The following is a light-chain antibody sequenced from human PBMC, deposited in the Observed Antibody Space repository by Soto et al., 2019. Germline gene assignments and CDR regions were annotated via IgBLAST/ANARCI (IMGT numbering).Light chain of an antibody. CDR3: GTWDSSLSGGV. CDR2: END. J-gene: IGLJ2*01. Sequence: QAVVTQPPSVSAAPGQKVTISCSGSSSNIGNNYVSWYQQLPGTAPKLLIYENDKQPSGIPDRFSGSKSGTSATLGITGLQTGDEADYYCGTWDSSLSGGVFGGGTKLTVL. CDR1: SSNIGNNY. V-gene: IGLV1-51*02.